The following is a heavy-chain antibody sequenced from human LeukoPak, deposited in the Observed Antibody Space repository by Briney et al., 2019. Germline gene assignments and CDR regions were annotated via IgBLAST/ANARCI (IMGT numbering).Heavy chain of an antibody. CDR2: IIPIFGTA. CDR3: AIVVKYCGGDCFIFDY. J-gene: IGHJ4*02. CDR1: RGTFSSYA. D-gene: IGHD2-21*02. Sequence: SVKDSCKASRGTFSSYAISWVRQPPGQGVEWMGRIIPIFGTANYAQKFQGRVTITADKSTSTAYMELSSLRSEDTGVYYCAIVVKYCGGDCFIFDYWGEGTLVTVSS. V-gene: IGHV1-69*06.